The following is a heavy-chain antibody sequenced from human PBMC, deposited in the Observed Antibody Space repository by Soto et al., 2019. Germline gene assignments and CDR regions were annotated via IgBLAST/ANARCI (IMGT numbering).Heavy chain of an antibody. CDR1: GFTFSSYS. Sequence: GGSLRLSCAASGFTFSSYSMNWVRQAPGKGLEWVSSISSSSSYIYYADSVKGRFTISRDNAKNSLYLQMNSLRAEDTAVYYCARVSPGSATMQGLGFDPWGQGTLVTVSS. D-gene: IGHD3-9*01. CDR3: ARVSPGSATMQGLGFDP. CDR2: ISSSSSYI. V-gene: IGHV3-21*01. J-gene: IGHJ5*02.